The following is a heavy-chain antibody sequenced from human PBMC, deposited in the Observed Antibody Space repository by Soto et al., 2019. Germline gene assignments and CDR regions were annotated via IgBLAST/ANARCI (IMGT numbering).Heavy chain of an antibody. Sequence: EVQLVESGGGLVQPGGSLRLSCAASGFTFSDYWMSWVRQTPEKGLEWVANIKEDGSAKYYVDSMKGRFTISRDNAKNSLYLQMNSLRAEDTAVYYCATETWYHFDFWGQGTLVTVSS. J-gene: IGHJ4*02. CDR2: IKEDGSAK. CDR3: ATETWYHFDF. CDR1: GFTFSDYW. V-gene: IGHV3-7*01. D-gene: IGHD6-13*01.